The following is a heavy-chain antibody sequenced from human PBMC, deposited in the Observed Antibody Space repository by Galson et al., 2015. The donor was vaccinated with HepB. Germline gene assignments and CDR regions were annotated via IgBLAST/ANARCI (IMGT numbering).Heavy chain of an antibody. D-gene: IGHD6-6*01. V-gene: IGHV1-18*01. CDR3: ATARYSTSPPDN. CDR2: ISGYNGNT. Sequence: SVKVSCKASGYTFTKFGISWVRQAPGQGLEWMAWISGYNGNTNYAQKFQGRVTMTTDTSTSTAYMELRSLTSDDTAVYYYATARYSTSPPDNWGQGTLVTVSS. J-gene: IGHJ4*02. CDR1: GYTFTKFG.